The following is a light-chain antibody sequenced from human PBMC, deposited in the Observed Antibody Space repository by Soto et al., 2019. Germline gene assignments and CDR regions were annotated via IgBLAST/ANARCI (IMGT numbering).Light chain of an antibody. CDR1: SRDVGGYNY. Sequence: SLLTQPSPVSGSPGQSITLSCPGNSRDVGGYNYVSWYQQHPGKAPKLMIYDVSNRPSGVSNRFSGSKSGNTASLTISGLQAEDEADYYCSSYTSSSPYVFGTGTKVTVL. CDR2: DVS. CDR3: SSYTSSSPYV. V-gene: IGLV2-14*01. J-gene: IGLJ1*01.